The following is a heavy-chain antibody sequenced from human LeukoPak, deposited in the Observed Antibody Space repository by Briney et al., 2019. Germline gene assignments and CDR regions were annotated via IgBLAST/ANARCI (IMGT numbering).Heavy chain of an antibody. CDR2: INPNSGGT. Sequence: ASVKVSRKASGDTFTGYYMHRVRQAPGQGLEWMGWINPNSGGTNYAQKFQGRVTMTRDTSISTAYMELSRLMTDDTAVYYCARDDSGSYLAFDIWDQGTMVTLYS. V-gene: IGHV1-2*02. D-gene: IGHD1-26*01. CDR1: GDTFTGYY. J-gene: IGHJ3*02. CDR3: ARDDSGSYLAFDI.